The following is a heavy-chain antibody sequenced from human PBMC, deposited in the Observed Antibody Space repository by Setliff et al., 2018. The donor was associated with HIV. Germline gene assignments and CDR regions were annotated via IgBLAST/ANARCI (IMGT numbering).Heavy chain of an antibody. V-gene: IGHV4-61*02. CDR2: IYTSGST. J-gene: IGHJ4*02. CDR3: ARDGYSSSWYVISGSFDY. CDR1: GGSISSGSYF. Sequence: SETLSLTCTVSGGSISSGSYFWTWIRQPAGKGLEWIGRIYTSGSTNYNPSLKSRVTISVDTSKNQFSLKLSSVTAADTAVYYCARDGYSSSWYVISGSFDYWGQGILITVSS. D-gene: IGHD6-13*01.